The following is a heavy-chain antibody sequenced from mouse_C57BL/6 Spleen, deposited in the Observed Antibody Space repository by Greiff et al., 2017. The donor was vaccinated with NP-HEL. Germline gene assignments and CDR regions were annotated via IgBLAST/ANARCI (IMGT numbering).Heavy chain of an antibody. V-gene: IGHV14-4*01. CDR3: TTGDYCGCCSIRD. Sequence: EVQLQQSGAELVRPGASVKLSCTASGFNIKDDYMHWVKQRPEQGLEWIGWIDPENGDTEYASKFQGKATITADTSSNTAYLQLSSLTSEDTAVYYYTTGDYCGCCSIRDWGQGTSVTVSS. J-gene: IGHJ4*01. CDR1: GFNIKDDY. CDR2: IDPENGDT. D-gene: IGHD1-1*01.